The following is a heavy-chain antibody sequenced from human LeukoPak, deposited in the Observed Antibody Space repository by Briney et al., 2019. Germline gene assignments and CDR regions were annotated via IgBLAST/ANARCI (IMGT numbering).Heavy chain of an antibody. CDR1: GFTFSTFW. Sequence: GGSLRLSCAASGFTFSTFWMHWVRQPPGKGLVWVSHINPDGGSTTYADSVKGRFAISRDNAKNTLYLQMNSLRAEDTALYYCAMGTLADYWGPGTLVTVSS. V-gene: IGHV3-74*01. CDR3: AMGTLADY. CDR2: INPDGGST. D-gene: IGHD1-1*01. J-gene: IGHJ4*02.